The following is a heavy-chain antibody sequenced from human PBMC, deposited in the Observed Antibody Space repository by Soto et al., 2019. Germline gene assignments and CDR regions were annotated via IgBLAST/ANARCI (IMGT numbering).Heavy chain of an antibody. D-gene: IGHD2-21*02. CDR2: IIPIFGTA. V-gene: IGHV1-69*13. CDR3: ARSLAYCGGDCYSGNYYFDY. J-gene: IGHJ4*02. Sequence: VASVKVSCKDSGGTFSSYAISWVRQAPGQGLEWMGGIIPIFGTANYAQKFQGRVTITADESTSTAYMELSSLRSEDTAVYYCARSLAYCGGDCYSGNYYFDYWGQGTLVTVSS. CDR1: GGTFSSYA.